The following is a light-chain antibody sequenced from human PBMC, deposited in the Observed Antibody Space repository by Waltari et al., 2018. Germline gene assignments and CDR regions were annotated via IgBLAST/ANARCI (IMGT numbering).Light chain of an antibody. CDR2: KMN. J-gene: IGLJ2*01. CDR1: SSAISSASY. V-gene: IGLV8-61*01. Sequence: QTVVTQEPSFSVSPGGTVARTCALSSSAISSASYASWTRQTPGPAPRTLIYKMNSRPAGVPGRFSGSFLGNKAALTITGAQADDESDYCCLMYMGSGIWVFGGGTKVTVL. CDR3: LMYMGSGIWV.